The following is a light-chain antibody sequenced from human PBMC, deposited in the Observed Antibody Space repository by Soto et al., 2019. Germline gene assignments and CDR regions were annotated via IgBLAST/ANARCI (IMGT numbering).Light chain of an antibody. J-gene: IGKJ4*01. CDR1: QSVGRS. CDR3: QQRNDWPLT. V-gene: IGKV3-11*01. Sequence: EIVLTQSPATLSLSPGERATLSCWASQSVGRSLAWYQQKPGQAPRLLINDASNMATGIPSRFGGRGSGTDFSLPISSLEPEDFAVYYCQQRNDWPLTFGGGTKVDIK. CDR2: DAS.